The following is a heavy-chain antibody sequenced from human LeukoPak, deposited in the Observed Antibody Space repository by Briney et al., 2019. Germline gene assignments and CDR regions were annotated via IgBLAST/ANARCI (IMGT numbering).Heavy chain of an antibody. Sequence: SETLSLTCTVSGGSISSGSYYWSWIRQPAGKGLEWIGRIYTSGSTNYNPSLKSRVTISVDTSKNQFSLKLSSVTAADTAVYYCARSFHYYGSGSYYNWGQGTLVTVSS. CDR3: ARSFHYYGSGSYYN. CDR1: GGSISSGSYY. CDR2: IYTSGST. J-gene: IGHJ4*02. V-gene: IGHV4-61*02. D-gene: IGHD3-10*01.